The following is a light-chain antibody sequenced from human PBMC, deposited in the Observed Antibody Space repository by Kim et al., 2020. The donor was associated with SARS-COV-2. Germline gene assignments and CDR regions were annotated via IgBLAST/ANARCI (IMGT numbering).Light chain of an antibody. Sequence: ASVGDTVTITGRASQGIRQYLAWFRQKPGKAPESLIYATSTLESGVPSKFSGHGSGTDFTLTISGLQPEDSATYFCQQYYSYPITFGQGTRLEIK. V-gene: IGKV1-16*02. J-gene: IGKJ5*01. CDR3: QQYYSYPIT. CDR1: QGIRQY. CDR2: ATS.